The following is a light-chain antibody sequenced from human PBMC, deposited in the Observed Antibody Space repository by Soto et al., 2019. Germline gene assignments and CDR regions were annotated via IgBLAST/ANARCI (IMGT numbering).Light chain of an antibody. CDR1: QSISSW. V-gene: IGKV1-5*03. CDR3: QQYNNYWT. CDR2: KAS. J-gene: IGKJ1*01. Sequence: DIQMTQSPSTLSASVGDRVTITCRASQSISSWLAWYQQKPGKAPKLLIYKASSLESGVQSRFSGSGSGTESTLAISSLQPDAFVPDDCQQYNNYWTFGQGTKVEIK.